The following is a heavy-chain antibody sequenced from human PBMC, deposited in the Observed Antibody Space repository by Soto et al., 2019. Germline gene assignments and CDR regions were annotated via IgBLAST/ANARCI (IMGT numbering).Heavy chain of an antibody. J-gene: IGHJ6*02. V-gene: IGHV1-69*12. D-gene: IGHD2-15*01. Sequence: QVQLVQSGAEVKKPGTSVKVSCKASGGTFKNYAISWVRQVPGQGPEWMGGITAVFRTPIYAQRFQGNVTITEEESTTTAYMELSSLNAAETAVYYCARGRYCSGSKCKTDYYGMDVCGQGTRVTVPS. CDR1: GGTFKNYA. CDR2: ITAVFRTP. CDR3: ARGRYCSGSKCKTDYYGMDV.